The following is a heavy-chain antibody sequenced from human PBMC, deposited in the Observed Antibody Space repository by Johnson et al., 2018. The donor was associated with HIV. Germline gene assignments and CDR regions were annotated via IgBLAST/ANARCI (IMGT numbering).Heavy chain of an antibody. D-gene: IGHD3-22*01. CDR3: ARDGPYYDSSGYYYGTVFYAFDI. V-gene: IGHV3-33*08. Sequence: QVQLVESGGGVVQPGRSLRLSCAASGFTFSSYAMHWVRQAPGKGLEWVAVTWYDASYKYCTDSVKGRFTMSRDNSKNTLCLQMNSLRAEDTAVYYCARDGPYYDSSGYYYGTVFYAFDIWGQGTMVSVSS. CDR1: GFTFSSYA. CDR2: TWYDASYK. J-gene: IGHJ3*02.